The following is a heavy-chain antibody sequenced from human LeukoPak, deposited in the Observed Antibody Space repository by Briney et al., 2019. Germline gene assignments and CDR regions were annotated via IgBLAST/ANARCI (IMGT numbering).Heavy chain of an antibody. J-gene: IGHJ6*02. CDR1: GFTFSGST. CDR2: IRSKANSYAT. D-gene: IGHD1-26*01. V-gene: IGHV3-73*01. Sequence: GGSLRLSRAASGFTFSGSTMHWVRQASGKGLEWVGRIRSKANSYATAYAASVKGRFTISRDDSKNTAYLQMNSLKTEDTAVYYCARREDGMDVWGQGTTVTVSS. CDR3: ARREDGMDV.